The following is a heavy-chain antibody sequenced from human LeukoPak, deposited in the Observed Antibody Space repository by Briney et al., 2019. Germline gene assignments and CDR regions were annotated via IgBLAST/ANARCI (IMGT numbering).Heavy chain of an antibody. V-gene: IGHV4-34*01. CDR3: ARVAGYCSSTGCYHYYYSMDV. D-gene: IGHD2-2*01. CDR1: GGSFSGYF. J-gene: IGHJ6*03. CDR2: INHRGST. Sequence: SETLSLTCAVDGGSFSGYFWTWIRQPPGKGLEWIGEINHRGSTNYNPSLKSRVTISLDTSTNQISLRLSSVTAADTAVYYCARVAGYCSSTGCYHYYYSMDVWGKGTTFTVSS.